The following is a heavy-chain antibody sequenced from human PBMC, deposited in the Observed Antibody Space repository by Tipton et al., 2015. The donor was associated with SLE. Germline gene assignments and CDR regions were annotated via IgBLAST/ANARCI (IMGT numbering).Heavy chain of an antibody. CDR2: INHSGST. CDR3: ARVPLIYYYYMDV. V-gene: IGHV4-34*01. CDR1: GGSFIGYY. Sequence: TLSLTCAVYGGSFIGYYWSWIRQPPGKGLEWIGEINHSGSTNYNPSLKSRVTISIDTSKNQFSLKLSSVTAADTAVYYCARVPLIYYYYMDVWGKGTTVTVSS. J-gene: IGHJ6*03. D-gene: IGHD2-8*01.